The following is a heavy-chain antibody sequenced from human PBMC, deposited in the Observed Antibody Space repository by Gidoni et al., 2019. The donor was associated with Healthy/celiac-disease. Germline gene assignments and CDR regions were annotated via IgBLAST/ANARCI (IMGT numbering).Heavy chain of an antibody. V-gene: IGHV4-39*07. Sequence: QLQLQESGPGLVKPSETLSLTCTVSGGSISSSSYYWGWIRQPPGKGLEWIGSIYYSGSTYYNPSLKSRVTISVDTSKNQFSLKLSSVTAADTAVYYCARDDSSSWYGSFGAFDIWGQGTMVTVFS. CDR3: ARDDSSSWYGSFGAFDI. CDR2: IYYSGST. CDR1: GGSISSSSYY. J-gene: IGHJ3*02. D-gene: IGHD6-13*01.